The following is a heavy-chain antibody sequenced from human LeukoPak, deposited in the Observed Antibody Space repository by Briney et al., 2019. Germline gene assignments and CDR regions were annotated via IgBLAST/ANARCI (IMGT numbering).Heavy chain of an antibody. CDR1: GYTFTSYG. D-gene: IGHD4-17*01. CDR2: MNPNSGNT. CDR3: ARVRPDYGEYYFDY. V-gene: IGHV1-8*03. Sequence: GASVKVSCKASGYTFTSYGISWVRQAPGQGLEWMGWMNPNSGNTAYAQKFQGRVTITRNTSISTAYMELSSLRSEDTAVYYCARVRPDYGEYYFDYWGQGTLVTVSS. J-gene: IGHJ4*02.